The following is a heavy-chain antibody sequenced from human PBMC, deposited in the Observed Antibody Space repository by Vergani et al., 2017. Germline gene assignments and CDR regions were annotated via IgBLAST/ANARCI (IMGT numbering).Heavy chain of an antibody. Sequence: QVQLQQRGGGLLKPSETLSLTCVVNGGSFTSYNWTWIRQSPGEGLEWFGDIAHTGRADYNPSLKSRLTMSVYKSRNQFSLTLNSVTATDTAIYFCARVNTESNGHLYFYYYMDVWGQGTAVTVS. J-gene: IGHJ6*03. CDR2: IAHTGRA. CDR1: GGSFTSYN. V-gene: IGHV4-34*01. D-gene: IGHD2-8*01. CDR3: ARVNTESNGHLYFYYYMDV.